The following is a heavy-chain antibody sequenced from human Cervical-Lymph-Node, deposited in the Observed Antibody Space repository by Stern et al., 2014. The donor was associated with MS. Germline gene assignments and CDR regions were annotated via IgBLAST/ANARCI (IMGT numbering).Heavy chain of an antibody. CDR3: AHRLGGAVFDP. Sequence: QDTLRESGPTLVKPTQTLTLSCTFSGFSLSSVGVRVGWLRQPPGKALECLALIYCDDDKSYSPSLNSSLTITHDSPHHTEVLTMTNVDPRDTATYYCAHRLGGAVFDPWGQGTLVIVSS. CDR2: IYCDDDK. D-gene: IGHD3-16*01. CDR1: GFSLSSVGVR. J-gene: IGHJ5*02. V-gene: IGHV2-5*02.